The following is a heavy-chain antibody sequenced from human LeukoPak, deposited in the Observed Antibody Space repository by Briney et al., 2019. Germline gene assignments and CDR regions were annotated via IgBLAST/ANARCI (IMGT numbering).Heavy chain of an antibody. V-gene: IGHV1-18*01. J-gene: IGHJ4*02. CDR2: ISAYNGNT. CDR1: GGTFSSYA. D-gene: IGHD3-10*01. CDR3: ARGGTWFGELSDDY. Sequence: ASVKVSCKASGGTFSSYAISWVRQAPGQGLEWMGWISAYNGNTNYAQKLQGRVTMTTDTSTSTAYMELRSLRSDDTAVYYCARGGTWFGELSDDYWGQGTLVTVSS.